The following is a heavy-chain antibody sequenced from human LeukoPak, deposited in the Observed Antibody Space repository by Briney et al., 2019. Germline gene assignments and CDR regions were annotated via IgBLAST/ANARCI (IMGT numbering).Heavy chain of an antibody. CDR2: IYYRGST. CDR3: ARGVNFDY. Sequence: SETLSLTCTVSGGSISNRNYYWGWIRQPPGKGLELIGHIYYRGSTYYNPSLKSRVTISLDTSKNQFSLKVSSVTAADTAVYYCARGVNFDYWGQGTLVTVSS. D-gene: IGHD3-22*01. CDR1: GGSISNRNYY. V-gene: IGHV4-39*01. J-gene: IGHJ4*02.